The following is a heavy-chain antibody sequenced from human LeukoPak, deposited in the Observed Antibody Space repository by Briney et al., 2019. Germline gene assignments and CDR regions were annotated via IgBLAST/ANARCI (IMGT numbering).Heavy chain of an antibody. Sequence: SETLSLTCTVSGGSISSSSYFWGWIRQPPGKGLEWIGNINYSGRTYYNPSLKSRVTISVDTSKNQFSLRLSSVTAADTAVYYCARDARIVGATAVDYWGQGTLVIVSS. CDR1: GGSISSSSYF. D-gene: IGHD1-26*01. CDR2: INYSGRT. J-gene: IGHJ4*02. CDR3: ARDARIVGATAVDY. V-gene: IGHV4-39*07.